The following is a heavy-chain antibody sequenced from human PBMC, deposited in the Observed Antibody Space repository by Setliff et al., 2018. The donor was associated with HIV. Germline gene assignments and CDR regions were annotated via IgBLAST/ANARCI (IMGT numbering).Heavy chain of an antibody. J-gene: IGHJ6*03. CDR3: ARGATVQTSYYYYMDV. V-gene: IGHV4-38-2*01. Sequence: SETLSLTCAVSDYSISSGYYWGWIRQPPGKGLEWIGSIYHSGSTYCNPSLKSRVTISVDTSKNQLSLKLSSVTAADTAVYYCARGATVQTSYYYYMDVWGKGTTVTVSS. CDR1: DYSISSGYY. CDR2: IYHSGST. D-gene: IGHD4-17*01.